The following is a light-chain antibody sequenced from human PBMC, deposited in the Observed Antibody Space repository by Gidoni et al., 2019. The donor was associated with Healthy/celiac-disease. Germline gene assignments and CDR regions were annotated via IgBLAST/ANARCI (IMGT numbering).Light chain of an antibody. CDR2: ERS. V-gene: IGLV2-23*01. CDR1: SSDVGSYKL. Sequence: QSCLTQPPTVPASLGQSITISCTGTSSDVGSYKLVSWYQQYPGKAPKLMIYERSKRPSGVSNRFSGSKSGNTASLTISGLQAEDEADYYCCSYAGSHYVFGTGTKVTVL. CDR3: CSYAGSHYV. J-gene: IGLJ1*01.